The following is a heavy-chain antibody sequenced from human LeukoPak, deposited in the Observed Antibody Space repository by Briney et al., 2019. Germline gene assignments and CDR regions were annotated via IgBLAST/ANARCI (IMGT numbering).Heavy chain of an antibody. D-gene: IGHD3-16*01. V-gene: IGHV3-7*05. J-gene: IGHJ4*02. CDR2: IEQDGNEI. Sequence: GGSLRLSCAASGFSFSSYWLSWVRQAPGKGLEWVANIEQDGNEIYYVESVKGRFTISRDNAKSSLYPQMNSLRADDTAVYYCARIRAGGVDYWGQGTLVTVSS. CDR1: GFSFSSYW. CDR3: ARIRAGGVDY.